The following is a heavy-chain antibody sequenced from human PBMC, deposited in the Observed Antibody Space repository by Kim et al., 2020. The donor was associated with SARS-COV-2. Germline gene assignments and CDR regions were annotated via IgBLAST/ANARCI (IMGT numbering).Heavy chain of an antibody. V-gene: IGHV3-64D*06. J-gene: IGHJ3*02. CDR1: GFTFSSYA. Sequence: GGSLRLSCSASGFTFSSYAMHWVRQAPGKGLEYVSAISSNGGSTYYADSVKGRFTISRDNSKNTLYLQMSSLRAEDTAVYYCVKDRHYYDSSGLDAFDIWGQGTMVTVSS. CDR3: VKDRHYYDSSGLDAFDI. CDR2: ISSNGGST. D-gene: IGHD3-22*01.